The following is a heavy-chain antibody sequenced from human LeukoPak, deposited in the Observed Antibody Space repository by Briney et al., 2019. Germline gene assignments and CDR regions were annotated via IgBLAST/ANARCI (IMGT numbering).Heavy chain of an antibody. CDR2: IYYSGST. V-gene: IGHV4-39*01. D-gene: IGHD3-10*01. CDR3: ARHMEGSGSSSFDY. CDR1: GGSISSSSHY. Sequence: SETLSLTCTVSGGSISSSSHYWGWIRQPPGKGLEWIGTIYYSGSTYYNATLKSRATISVDTSKNQFSLKLSSVTAADTAVYYCARHMEGSGSSSFDYWGQGTLVTISS. J-gene: IGHJ4*02.